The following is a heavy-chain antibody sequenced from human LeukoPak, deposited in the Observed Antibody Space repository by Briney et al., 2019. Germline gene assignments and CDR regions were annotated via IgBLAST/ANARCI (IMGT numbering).Heavy chain of an antibody. V-gene: IGHV4-4*02. Sequence: SSETLSLTCAVSNDSVSSSNWWNWVRQSPGKGLEWIGEVHHSGSTHYNPSLKSRVTISVDTSKNQFSLKLNSVTAADTAVYYCARGWGSGTPHYWGQGTLVTVSS. CDR3: ARGWGSGTPHY. CDR1: NDSVSSSNW. J-gene: IGHJ4*02. CDR2: VHHSGST. D-gene: IGHD3-10*01.